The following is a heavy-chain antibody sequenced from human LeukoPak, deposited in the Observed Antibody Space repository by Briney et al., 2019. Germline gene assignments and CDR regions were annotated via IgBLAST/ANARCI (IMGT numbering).Heavy chain of an antibody. Sequence: EGSLRLSCAASGFTFSSYAMSWVRQAPGKGLEWVSAISGSGGSTYYADSVKGRFTTSRDNSKNTLYLQMNSLRAEDTAVYYCAKGGCSGGSCYYPYYFDYWGQGTLVTVSS. CDR1: GFTFSSYA. V-gene: IGHV3-23*01. CDR3: AKGGCSGGSCYYPYYFDY. CDR2: ISGSGGST. D-gene: IGHD2-15*01. J-gene: IGHJ4*02.